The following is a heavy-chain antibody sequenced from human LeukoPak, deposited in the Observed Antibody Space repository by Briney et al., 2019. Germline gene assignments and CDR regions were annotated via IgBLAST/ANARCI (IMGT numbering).Heavy chain of an antibody. CDR2: ISSSGSTI. CDR1: GGSFSDYY. D-gene: IGHD1-14*01. J-gene: IGHJ4*02. CDR3: VTATGYRFDY. Sequence: LSLTCAVYGGSFSDYYMSWIRQAPGKGLEWVSYISSSGSTIYYADSVKGRFTISRDNAKNSLYLQMNSLRAEDTAVYYCVTATGYRFDYWGQGTLVTVSS. V-gene: IGHV3-11*04.